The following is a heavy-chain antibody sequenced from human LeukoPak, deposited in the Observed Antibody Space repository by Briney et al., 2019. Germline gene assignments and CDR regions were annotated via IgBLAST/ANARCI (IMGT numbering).Heavy chain of an antibody. CDR1: GGSFSGYY. CDR3: ASYAPVSGSLDY. J-gene: IGHJ4*02. Sequence: SETLSLTCAVYGGSFSGYYWGWIRQPPGKGLEWIGEISHSGSTNYNPSLKSRVTISVDTSKNQFSLKLSSVTAADTAVYYCASYAPVSGSLDYWGQGTLVTVSS. V-gene: IGHV4-34*01. CDR2: ISHSGST. D-gene: IGHD1-26*01.